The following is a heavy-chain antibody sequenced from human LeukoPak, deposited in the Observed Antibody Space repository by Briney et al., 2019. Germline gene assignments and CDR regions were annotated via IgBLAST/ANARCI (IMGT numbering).Heavy chain of an antibody. CDR2: ISSTSTYI. V-gene: IGHV3-21*01. CDR3: ARDGVRDGLYFDR. J-gene: IGHJ4*02. CDR1: GFTFSGYS. Sequence: GGSLRLSCAASGFTFSGYSMNWVRQAPGRGLEWVSSISSTSTYIDYADSVKGRFTISRDNAKNSLYLQMNSLRDEDTAVYSCARDGVRDGLYFDRWGQGTLVTVSS. D-gene: IGHD5-24*01.